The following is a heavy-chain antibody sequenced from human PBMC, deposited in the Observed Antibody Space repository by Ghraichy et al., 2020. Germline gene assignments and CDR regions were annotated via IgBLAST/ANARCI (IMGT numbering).Heavy chain of an antibody. CDR1: GFTFSTYW. D-gene: IGHD3-16*01. CDR3: GREGDGYTRVDY. CDR2: IKQDGSEK. J-gene: IGHJ4*02. V-gene: IGHV3-7*01. Sequence: GGSLRLSCAASGFTFSTYWMSWVRQAPGKGLEWVATIKQDGSEKFYVDSVMGRFTVSRDNAKNSLYLQLNNLRVEDTAVYYCGREGDGYTRVDYWGQGNLVTVSS.